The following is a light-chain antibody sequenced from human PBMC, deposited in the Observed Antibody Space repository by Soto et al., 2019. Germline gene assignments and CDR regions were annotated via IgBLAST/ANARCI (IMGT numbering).Light chain of an antibody. CDR2: GAS. V-gene: IGKV3-15*01. CDR3: QKYNNWPPTWT. Sequence: EIVMTQSPATLSVSPGERATLSCRASQSVSSNLACYQQKPGQAPRLLIYGASTRATGIPARFSGSGSGTEFTLTISSLQSEDFAVYYCQKYNNWPPTWTFGQGTKVEIK. J-gene: IGKJ1*01. CDR1: QSVSSN.